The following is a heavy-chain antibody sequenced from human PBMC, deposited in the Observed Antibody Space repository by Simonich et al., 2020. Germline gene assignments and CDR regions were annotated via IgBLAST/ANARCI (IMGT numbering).Heavy chain of an antibody. J-gene: IGHJ6*03. Sequence: QVQLVQSGAEVKKPGASVKVSCKASGYTFTGYYMHWVRQPPGQGLDGKGWINPNSGGTNHAQKFQGRVTMTRETSISTAYMELSRLRSDDTAVYYCARGGVQYYYYYMDVWGKGTTVTVSS. D-gene: IGHD3-3*01. CDR3: ARGGVQYYYYYMDV. CDR2: INPNSGGT. CDR1: GYTFTGYY. V-gene: IGHV1-2*02.